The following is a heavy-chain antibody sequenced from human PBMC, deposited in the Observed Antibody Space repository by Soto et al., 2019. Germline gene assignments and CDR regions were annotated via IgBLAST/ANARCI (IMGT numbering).Heavy chain of an antibody. CDR2: IYYSGST. V-gene: IGHV4-59*01. D-gene: IGHD3-3*01. Sequence: TLSLTYTVSGGSISSYYWSWIRQPPGKGLEWIGYIYYSGSTNYNPSLKSRVTISVDTSKNQFSLKLSSVTAADTAVYYCARTPPYYDFWSGYPGGPSWFDPWGQGTLVTVS. CDR1: GGSISSYY. CDR3: ARTPPYYDFWSGYPGGPSWFDP. J-gene: IGHJ5*02.